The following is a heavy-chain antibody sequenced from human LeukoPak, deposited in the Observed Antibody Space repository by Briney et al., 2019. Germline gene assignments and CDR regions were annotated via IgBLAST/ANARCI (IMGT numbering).Heavy chain of an antibody. CDR1: GYTFTSYG. J-gene: IGHJ4*02. V-gene: IGHV1-18*01. D-gene: IGHD6-19*01. CDR2: ISAYNGNT. CDR3: AREGDYSSGWDRADY. Sequence: GASVKVSCKASGYTFTSYGITWVRQASGQGLEWMGWISAYNGNTNHARKFQDRVTMTTDTSTSTAYMELRSLRSDDTAVYYCAREGDYSSGWDRADYWGQGTLVTVSS.